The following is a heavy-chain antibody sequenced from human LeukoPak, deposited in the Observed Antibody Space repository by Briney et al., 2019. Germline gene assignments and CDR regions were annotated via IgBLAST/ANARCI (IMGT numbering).Heavy chain of an antibody. J-gene: IGHJ4*02. CDR3: PRDWPASGFDHYYFDY. Sequence: GGSLRLSCAASGFTFSSYGMHWVRQAPGKGLEWVAFIWYDGSNKYYEDSVKGRFTISRDNSTNTLYLQMNSLRAEDTAVYYCPRDWPASGFDHYYFDYWGQGGLVTVSP. CDR2: IWYDGSNK. D-gene: IGHD5-12*01. V-gene: IGHV3-30*02. CDR1: GFTFSSYG.